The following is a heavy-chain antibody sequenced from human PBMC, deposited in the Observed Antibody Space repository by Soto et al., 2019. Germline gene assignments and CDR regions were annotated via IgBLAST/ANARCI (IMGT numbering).Heavy chain of an antibody. CDR3: ARDLARIAAAVSFDP. D-gene: IGHD6-13*01. Sequence: EASVKVSCKASGGTFSSYAISWVRQAPGQGLEGMGGIIPIFGTANYAQKFQGRVTITADESTSTAYMELSSLRSEDTAVYYGARDLARIAAAVSFDPWGQGTLVTVSS. V-gene: IGHV1-69*13. CDR1: GGTFSSYA. J-gene: IGHJ5*02. CDR2: IIPIFGTA.